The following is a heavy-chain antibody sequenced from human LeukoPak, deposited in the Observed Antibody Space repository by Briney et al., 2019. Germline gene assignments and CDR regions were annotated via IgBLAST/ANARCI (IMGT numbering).Heavy chain of an antibody. J-gene: IGHJ4*02. V-gene: IGHV4-34*01. CDR2: INHSGST. CDR1: GGSFSGYY. CDR3: ARGPEFDY. Sequence: SETLSLTCAVYGGSFSGYYWSWIRQPPGKGLEWIGEINHSGSTNYNPSLKSRVTISVDTSKNQFSLKLSSVTAADTAVYYCARGPEFDYWGQGTLVTVSS.